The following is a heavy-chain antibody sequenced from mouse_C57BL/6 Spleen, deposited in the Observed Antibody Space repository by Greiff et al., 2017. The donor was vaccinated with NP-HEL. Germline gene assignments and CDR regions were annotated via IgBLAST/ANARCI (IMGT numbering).Heavy chain of an antibody. CDR2: IRNKANGYTT. CDR3: ARSAYYSNSYAMDY. V-gene: IGHV7-3*01. Sequence: EVHLVESGGGLVQPGGSLSLSCAASGFTFTDYYMSWVRQPPGKALEWLGFIRNKANGYTTEYSASVKGRFTISRDNSQSILYLQMNALRAEDSATYYCARSAYYSNSYAMDYWGQGTSVTVSS. J-gene: IGHJ4*01. CDR1: GFTFTDYY. D-gene: IGHD2-5*01.